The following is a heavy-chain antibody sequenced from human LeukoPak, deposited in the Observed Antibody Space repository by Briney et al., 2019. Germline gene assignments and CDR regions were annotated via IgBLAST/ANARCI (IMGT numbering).Heavy chain of an antibody. CDR2: IYHSRST. Sequence: KASQTLSLTCTVSGGSISSGGYYWSWLRQPPGKGLEWIGYIYHSRSTYHNPSLKSRVTISVDRSKNQFSLKLSSVTAADTAVYYCARVTGSGGYGDYVFWVTPYYMDVWGKGTTVTVSS. D-gene: IGHD4-17*01. J-gene: IGHJ6*03. V-gene: IGHV4-30-2*01. CDR3: ARVTGSGGYGDYVFWVTPYYMDV. CDR1: GGSISSGGYY.